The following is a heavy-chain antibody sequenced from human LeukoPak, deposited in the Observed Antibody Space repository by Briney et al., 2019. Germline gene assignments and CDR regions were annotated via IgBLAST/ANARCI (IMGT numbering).Heavy chain of an antibody. V-gene: IGHV4-4*09. CDR3: ASTYSPTDYYYYYYMDV. CDR2: IYTSGST. D-gene: IGHD4-11*01. Sequence: PSETLSLTCTVSGGSISSYYWSWIRQPPGKGLEWIGYIYTSGSTNYNPSLKGRVTISVDTSKNQFSLKLSSVTAADTAVYYRASTYSPTDYYYYYYMDVWGKGTTVTVSS. J-gene: IGHJ6*03. CDR1: GGSISSYY.